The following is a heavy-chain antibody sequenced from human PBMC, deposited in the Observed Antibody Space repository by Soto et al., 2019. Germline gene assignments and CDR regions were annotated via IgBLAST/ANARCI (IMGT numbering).Heavy chain of an antibody. CDR1: RFTFSSYW. D-gene: IGHD3-9*01. J-gene: IGHJ3*02. CDR3: VSFDWSHHI. CDR2: INSDGSST. V-gene: IGHV3-74*01. Sequence: GGSLRLSCAASRFTFSSYWMHWVRQAPGKGLVWVSRINSDGSSTYYADSVKGRFTISRDNAKNTLYLQMNSLRAEDTAVYYCVSFDWSHHIWGPGTMVTVSS.